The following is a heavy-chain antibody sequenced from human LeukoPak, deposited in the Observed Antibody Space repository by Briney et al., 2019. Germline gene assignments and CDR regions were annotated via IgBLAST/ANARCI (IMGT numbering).Heavy chain of an antibody. CDR3: AKPQSRYFGWFH. Sequence: PGGSLRLPCAASGFTFSSYAMSWVRQAPGRGLEWVSAISGSGGSTYYADSVKGRFTISRDNSKNTLYLQMNSLRAEDTAVYYCAKPQSRYFGWFHWGQGTLVTVSS. D-gene: IGHD3-9*01. V-gene: IGHV3-23*01. CDR1: GFTFSSYA. CDR2: ISGSGGST. J-gene: IGHJ4*02.